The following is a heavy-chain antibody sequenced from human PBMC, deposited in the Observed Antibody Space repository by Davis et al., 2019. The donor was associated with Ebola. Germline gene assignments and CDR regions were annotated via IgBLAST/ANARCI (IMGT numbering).Heavy chain of an antibody. D-gene: IGHD5-18*01. CDR2: ISSSGSTI. CDR1: GFTLSDYY. V-gene: IGHV3-11*04. CDR3: ARDRGYNYGIEYFQH. J-gene: IGHJ1*01. Sequence: GESLKISCAASGFTLSDYYMSWIRQAPGKGLEWVAFISSSGSTIYYADSVKGRFTISRDNAKNSLYLQVNSLRAEDTAVYYCARDRGYNYGIEYFQHWGQGTLVTVSS.